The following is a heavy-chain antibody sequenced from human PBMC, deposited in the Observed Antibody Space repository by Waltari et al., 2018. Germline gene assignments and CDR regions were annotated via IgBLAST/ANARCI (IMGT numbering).Heavy chain of an antibody. J-gene: IGHJ6*02. D-gene: IGHD6-13*01. CDR1: GGSFSGYY. Sequence: QVQLQQWGAGLLKPSETLSLTCAVYGGSFSGYYWSWIRQPPGKGLEWIGEINHSGSTNYNPSLKSRVTISVDTSKNQFSLKLSSVTAADTAVYYCARAFRYSSSWYGDYYGMDVWGQGTTVTVSS. CDR3: ARAFRYSSSWYGDYYGMDV. V-gene: IGHV4-34*01. CDR2: INHSGST.